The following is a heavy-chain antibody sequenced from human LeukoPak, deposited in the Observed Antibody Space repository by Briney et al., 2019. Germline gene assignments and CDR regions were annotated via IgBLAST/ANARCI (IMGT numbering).Heavy chain of an antibody. J-gene: IGHJ5*02. CDR2: TYSGGSA. CDR3: ASQVYGSGPFDP. Sequence: GGSLRLSCAASGFTVSSNYMSWVRQAPGKGLEWVSVTYSGGSAYYADSVKGRFTISRDNSKNTLYLQMNSLRAEDTAVYYCASQVYGSGPFDPWGQGTLVTVSS. CDR1: GFTVSSNY. V-gene: IGHV3-66*04. D-gene: IGHD3-10*01.